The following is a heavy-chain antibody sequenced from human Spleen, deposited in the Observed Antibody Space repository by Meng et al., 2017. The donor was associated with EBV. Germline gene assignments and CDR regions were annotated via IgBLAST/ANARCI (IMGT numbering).Heavy chain of an antibody. CDR2: INPNSGGR. CDR1: GYTFTNYY. Sequence: QVHLEQSGAEVKKPGASVKVSCKTSGYTFTNYYIHWVRQAPGQGLEWMGRINPNSGGRDYTQKFQGRVTMTRDTSISTAYMELNSLRSDDTALYYCARAYSGYDDLPSYWGQGTLVTVPS. D-gene: IGHD5-12*01. V-gene: IGHV1-2*06. CDR3: ARAYSGYDDLPSY. J-gene: IGHJ4*02.